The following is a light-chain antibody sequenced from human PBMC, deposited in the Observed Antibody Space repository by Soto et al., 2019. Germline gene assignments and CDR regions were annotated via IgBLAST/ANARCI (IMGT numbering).Light chain of an antibody. J-gene: IGLJ2*01. CDR1: SSDVGVYNY. CDR3: SSYTSSSTLL. Sequence: QSALTQPASVSGSPGQSITISCTGTSSDVGVYNYVSWYQQHPGNAHNLMIYEVSNRPSGVSNRFSGSKSGITASLTISGLPAEDEADYYCSSYTSSSTLLFGGGTKLTVL. V-gene: IGLV2-14*01. CDR2: EVS.